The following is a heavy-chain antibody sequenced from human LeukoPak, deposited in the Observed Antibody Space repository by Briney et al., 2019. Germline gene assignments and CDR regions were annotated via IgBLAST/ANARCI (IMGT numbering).Heavy chain of an antibody. D-gene: IGHD5-12*01. CDR1: GYTFTSYG. CDR2: ISAYNGNT. Sequence: GASVKVSCKASGYTFTSYGISWVRQAPGQGLEWMGWISAYNGNTNYAQKLQGRVTMTTDTSTSTAYMELRSLRSDDTAVYYCARWGSGYDSRYHFDYWGQGTLVTVSS. CDR3: ARWGSGYDSRYHFDY. V-gene: IGHV1-18*04. J-gene: IGHJ4*02.